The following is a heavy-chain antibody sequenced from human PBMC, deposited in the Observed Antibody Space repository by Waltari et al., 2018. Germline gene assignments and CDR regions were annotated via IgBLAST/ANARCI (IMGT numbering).Heavy chain of an antibody. CDR2: IIPIFGAP. CDR3: AISTGSDWYFDL. Sequence: QVQLVQSGAEVKKPGSSVQVSCKASGDTFSNSAIAGVRQAPGQGLEWMGGIIPIFGAPKSAQKFQGRVTITADESTSTAYMALSSLRSDDTAVYYCAISTGSDWYFDLWGRGTLVTVSS. D-gene: IGHD2-8*02. CDR1: GDTFSNSA. V-gene: IGHV1-69*01. J-gene: IGHJ2*01.